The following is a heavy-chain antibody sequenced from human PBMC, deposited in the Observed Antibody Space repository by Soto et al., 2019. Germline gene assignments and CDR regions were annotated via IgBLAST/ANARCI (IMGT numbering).Heavy chain of an antibody. J-gene: IGHJ4*02. Sequence: GGSLRLSCEASGFSFSSFAMSWVRQAPGKGLQWVSGIGGSGGSTYYADSVKGRFTISRDNSKNTLYLQMNSLRVEDTAVYYCARAEDDYGDQDHFDFWGQGTLVTVSS. CDR1: GFSFSSFA. CDR2: IGGSGGST. V-gene: IGHV3-23*01. CDR3: ARAEDDYGDQDHFDF. D-gene: IGHD4-17*01.